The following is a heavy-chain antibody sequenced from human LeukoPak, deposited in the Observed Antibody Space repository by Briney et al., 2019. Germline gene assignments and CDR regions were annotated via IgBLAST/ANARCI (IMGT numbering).Heavy chain of an antibody. J-gene: IGHJ4*02. CDR1: GGSISSYY. Sequence: PSESLSLTCTVSGGSISSYYWSWIRRPPGKGLEWIGYIYYSGSTNYNPSLQSRVTISVDTSKNQFSLKLSSVTAADTAVYYCARHPAAAAPGYWGQGTLVTVSS. V-gene: IGHV4-59*08. CDR2: IYYSGST. CDR3: ARHPAAAAPGY. D-gene: IGHD6-13*01.